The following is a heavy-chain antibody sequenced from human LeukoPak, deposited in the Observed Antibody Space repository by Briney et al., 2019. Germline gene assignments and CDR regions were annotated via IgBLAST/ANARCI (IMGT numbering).Heavy chain of an antibody. D-gene: IGHD3-22*01. J-gene: IGHJ4*02. CDR2: IRYDGSNK. Sequence: PGGSLRLSXAASGFTFSSYGMHWVGQPPGKGLEWLAFIRYDGSNKYYADSVKGRFTISRDNSKNTLYLQMNSLRAEDTAVYYCAKDVRQEDTYYYDSSGYYFDYWGQGALVTVSS. V-gene: IGHV3-30*02. CDR1: GFTFSSYG. CDR3: AKDVRQEDTYYYDSSGYYFDY.